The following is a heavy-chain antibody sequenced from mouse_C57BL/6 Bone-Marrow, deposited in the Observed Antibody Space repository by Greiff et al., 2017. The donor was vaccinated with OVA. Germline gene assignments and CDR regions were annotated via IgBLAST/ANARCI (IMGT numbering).Heavy chain of an antibody. CDR3: AHEGNSYFDY. Sequence: VQLQQSGPELVKPGASVKISCKASGYTFTDYYMNWVKQSHGKSLEWIGDINPNNGGTSYNQKFKGKATLTVDKSSSTAYMELRSLTSEDSAVYYCAHEGNSYFDYWGQGTTLTVSS. J-gene: IGHJ2*01. CDR1: GYTFTDYY. D-gene: IGHD2-1*01. V-gene: IGHV1-26*01. CDR2: INPNNGGT.